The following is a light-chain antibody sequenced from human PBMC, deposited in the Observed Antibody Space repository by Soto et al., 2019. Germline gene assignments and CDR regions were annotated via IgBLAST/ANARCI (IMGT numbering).Light chain of an antibody. CDR2: GSS. CDR3: QQYTNWPPIT. CDR1: QSVSNN. J-gene: IGKJ5*01. V-gene: IGKV3-15*01. Sequence: EIVLTQSPGTLSLSPGERATLSCRASQSVSNNYLAWYQQKPGQAPRLLIYGSSTRATGVPARFSGSGSGADFTLTISNLQSEDFAVYYCQQYTNWPPITFGQGTRLEIK.